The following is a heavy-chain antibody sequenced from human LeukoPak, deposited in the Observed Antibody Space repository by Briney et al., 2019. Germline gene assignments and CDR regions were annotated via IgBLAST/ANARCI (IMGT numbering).Heavy chain of an antibody. CDR3: AKYIKAAAPYFDY. CDR1: GFTFSSYG. CDR2: IRYDGSNK. Sequence: GGSLRLSCAASGFTFSSYGMHWVRQAPGKGLEWVAFIRYDGSNKYYGDSVKGRFTISRDNSKNALYLQMNSLRAEDTAVYYCAKYIKAAAPYFDYWGQGTLVTVSS. V-gene: IGHV3-30*02. D-gene: IGHD6-13*01. J-gene: IGHJ4*02.